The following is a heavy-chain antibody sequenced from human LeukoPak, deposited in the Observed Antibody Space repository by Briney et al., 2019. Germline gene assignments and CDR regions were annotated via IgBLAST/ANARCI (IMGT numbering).Heavy chain of an antibody. CDR2: INHSGST. D-gene: IGHD1-1*01. V-gene: IGHV4-34*01. CDR1: GGSFSGYY. CDR3: ARGRTNFDY. Sequence: PSGTLSLTCAVYGGSFSGYYWSWIRQPPGKGLEWIGEINHSGSTNYNPSLKSRVTISVDTSKNQFSLKLSSVTAADTAVYYCARGRTNFDYWGQGTLVTVSS. J-gene: IGHJ4*02.